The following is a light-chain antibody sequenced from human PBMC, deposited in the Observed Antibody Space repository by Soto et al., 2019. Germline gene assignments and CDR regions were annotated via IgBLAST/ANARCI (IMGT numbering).Light chain of an antibody. Sequence: DIQMTQSPSSLSASVGDRVTITCRASQAINRYLNWYQQKPGKAPNLLISSASALQSGVPSRFSGSGSGTEFTLTISSLQPEDFATYFCQQGFNIPLTFGGGTKVEI. CDR3: QQGFNIPLT. CDR2: SAS. V-gene: IGKV1-39*01. J-gene: IGKJ4*01. CDR1: QAINRY.